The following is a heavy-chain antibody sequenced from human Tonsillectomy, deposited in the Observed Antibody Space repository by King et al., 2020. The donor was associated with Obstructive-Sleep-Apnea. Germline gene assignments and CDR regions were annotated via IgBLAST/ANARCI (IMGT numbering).Heavy chain of an antibody. CDR2: ISFDGSNG. CDR1: GFNFSGYA. J-gene: IGHJ2*01. V-gene: IGHV3-30*04. Sequence: VPLVESGGGVVQPGRSLRLSCAASGFNFSGYALHWVRPAPGKGLEWVAGISFDGSNGKYADSVKGRFIISRDNSKYTLDLQMNSLRAEDTALYYCARVRVAHGDFPLWGRGTLVTVSS. D-gene: IGHD4-17*01. CDR3: ARVRVAHGDFPL.